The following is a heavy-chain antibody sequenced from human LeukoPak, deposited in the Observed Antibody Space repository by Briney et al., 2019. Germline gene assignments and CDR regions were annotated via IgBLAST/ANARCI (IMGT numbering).Heavy chain of an antibody. CDR1: GFTVSSNY. D-gene: IGHD3-22*01. J-gene: IGHJ4*02. CDR2: IYSGGST. Sequence: PGGSLRLSCAASGFTVSSNYMSWVRQAPGKGLEWVSVIYSGGSTYYADSVKGRFTISRDNSKNTLYLQMNSLRAEDTAVYYCARDFKVNTKLDYFDYWGQGTLVTVSS. V-gene: IGHV3-53*01. CDR3: ARDFKVNTKLDYFDY.